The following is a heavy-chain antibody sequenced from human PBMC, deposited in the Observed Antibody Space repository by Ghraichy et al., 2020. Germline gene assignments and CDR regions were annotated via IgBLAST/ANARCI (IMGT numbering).Heavy chain of an antibody. CDR3: ARDRDIVVVPAATPFDY. V-gene: IGHV3-21*01. Sequence: GESLNISCAASGFTFSSYSMNWVRQAPGKGLEWVSSISSSSSYIYNADSVKGRFTISRDNAKNSLYLQMNSLRAEDTAVYYCARDRDIVVVPAATPFDYWGQGTLVTVSS. J-gene: IGHJ4*02. CDR1: GFTFSSYS. CDR2: ISSSSSYI. D-gene: IGHD2-2*01.